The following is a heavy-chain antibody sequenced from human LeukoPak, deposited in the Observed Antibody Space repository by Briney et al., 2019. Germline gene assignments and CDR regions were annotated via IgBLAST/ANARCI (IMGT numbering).Heavy chain of an antibody. CDR3: ARRVAAADATWFDP. J-gene: IGHJ5*02. D-gene: IGHD6-13*01. Sequence: SETLSLTCTVSGGSISTYYWNWIRQPPGKGLEWIGYIYYSGSTNYNPSLKSRVTISVDTSKNQFSLKLSSVTAADTAVYYCARRVAAADATWFDPWGQGTLVTVSS. CDR2: IYYSGST. V-gene: IGHV4-59*01. CDR1: GGSISTYY.